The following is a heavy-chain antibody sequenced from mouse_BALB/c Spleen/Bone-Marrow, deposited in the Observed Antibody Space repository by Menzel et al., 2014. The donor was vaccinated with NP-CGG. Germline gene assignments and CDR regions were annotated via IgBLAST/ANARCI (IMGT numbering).Heavy chain of an antibody. V-gene: IGHV1S81*02. CDR1: GNTFTSYW. D-gene: IGHD1-1*01. CDR2: INPSNGRT. J-gene: IGHJ3*01. Sequence: QVQLQQSGAEMVKPGASVKLSCKASGNTFTSYWMHWVKQRPGQGLEWIGEINPSNGRTNYNEKFKSKATLTVDKSSXTAYMQLSRLTSEYSTVYYCARYAVDIAYWVQWTLVTVSA. CDR3: ARYAVDIAY.